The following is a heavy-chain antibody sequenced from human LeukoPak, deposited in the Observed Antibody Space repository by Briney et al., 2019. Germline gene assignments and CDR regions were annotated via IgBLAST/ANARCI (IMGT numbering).Heavy chain of an antibody. J-gene: IGHJ4*02. D-gene: IGHD6-13*01. CDR1: GYTFTSYG. V-gene: IGHV1-18*01. CDR3: ARRSHSSSWFGTDRFRYFDY. Sequence: ASVKVSCKASGYTFTSYGISWVRRAPGQGLEWMGWISAYNGNTNYAQKLQGRVTMTTDTSTSTAYMELRSLRSDDTAVYYCARRSHSSSWFGTDRFRYFDYWGQGTLVTVSS. CDR2: ISAYNGNT.